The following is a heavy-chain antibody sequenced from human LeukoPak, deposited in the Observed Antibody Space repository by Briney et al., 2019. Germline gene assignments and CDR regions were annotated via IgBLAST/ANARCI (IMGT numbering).Heavy chain of an antibody. D-gene: IGHD3-22*01. V-gene: IGHV3-7*01. J-gene: IGHJ4*02. CDR2: IKQDGSEK. Sequence: GGSLRLSCEASGFTFSTYWMSWVGQAPGKGLEWVANIKQDGSEKYYVDSVKGRFTISRDNAKNSLYLQMNSLRAEDTAMYDCARDSDDNDYWGQGTLVTVSS. CDR1: GFTFSTYW. CDR3: ARDSDDNDY.